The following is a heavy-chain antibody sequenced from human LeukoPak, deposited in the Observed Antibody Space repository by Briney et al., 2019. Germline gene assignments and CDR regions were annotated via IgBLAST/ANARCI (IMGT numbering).Heavy chain of an antibody. Sequence: SETLSLTCTVPGGSISSSSYYWGWIRQPPGKGLEWIGSIYYSGSTYYNPSLKSRVTISVDTSKNQFSLKLSSVTAADTAVYYCAREVTMVRGIDYWGQGTLVTVSS. V-gene: IGHV4-39*02. D-gene: IGHD3-10*01. J-gene: IGHJ4*02. CDR3: AREVTMVRGIDY. CDR1: GGSISSSSYY. CDR2: IYYSGST.